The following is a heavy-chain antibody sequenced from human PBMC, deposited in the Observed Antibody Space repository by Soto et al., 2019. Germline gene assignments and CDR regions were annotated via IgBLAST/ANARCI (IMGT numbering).Heavy chain of an antibody. V-gene: IGHV1-46*02. J-gene: IGHJ4*02. Sequence: ASVKVSCKASGYAFNSYDIHWVRQAPGQGLEWMGIVNPGGGGTRPAQRFQGSVTMTSDTSASTVYMEVRSLTTEDTAVYYCVREFHGGKYDYWGQGTPVTVSS. CDR2: VNPGGGGT. CDR1: GYAFNSYD. CDR3: VREFHGGKYDY.